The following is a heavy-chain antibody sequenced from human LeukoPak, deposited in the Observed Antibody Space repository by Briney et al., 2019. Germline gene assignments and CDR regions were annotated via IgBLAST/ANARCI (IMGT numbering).Heavy chain of an antibody. Sequence: PSETLSLTCTVSGGSISSGSYYWSWIRQPAGKGLEWIGRIYTSGSTNYNPSLKSRVTISVDTSKNQFSLKLSSVTAADTAVYYCVKEYNWFDPWGQGTLVTVSS. J-gene: IGHJ5*02. CDR2: IYTSGST. V-gene: IGHV4-61*02. CDR3: VKEYNWFDP. CDR1: GGSISSGSYY.